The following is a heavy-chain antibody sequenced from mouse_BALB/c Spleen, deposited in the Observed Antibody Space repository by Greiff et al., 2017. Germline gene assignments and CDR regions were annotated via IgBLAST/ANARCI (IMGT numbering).Heavy chain of an antibody. J-gene: IGHJ4*01. CDR2: IYPYNGGT. CDR3: ARWYGNYAMDY. D-gene: IGHD2-10*02. Sequence: DVQLQESGPELVKPGASVKISCKASGYTFTDYNMHWVKQSHGKSLEWIGYIYPYNGGTGYNQKFKSKATLTVDNSSSTAYMELRSLTSEDSAVYYCARWYGNYAMDYWGQGTSVTVSS. V-gene: IGHV1S29*02. CDR1: GYTFTDYN.